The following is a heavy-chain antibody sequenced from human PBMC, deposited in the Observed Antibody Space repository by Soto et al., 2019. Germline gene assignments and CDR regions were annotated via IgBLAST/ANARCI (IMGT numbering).Heavy chain of an antibody. CDR3: ARVMRLDFWSGPPHYYYYYGMDV. CDR2: INHSGST. D-gene: IGHD3-3*01. J-gene: IGHJ6*02. V-gene: IGHV4-34*01. CDR1: GGSFSGYY. Sequence: SETLSLTCAVYGGSFSGYYWSWIRQPPGKGLEWIGEINHSGSTNYNPSLKSRVTISVDTSKNQFSLKLSSVTAADTAVYYCARVMRLDFWSGPPHYYYYYGMDVWGQGTTVTAP.